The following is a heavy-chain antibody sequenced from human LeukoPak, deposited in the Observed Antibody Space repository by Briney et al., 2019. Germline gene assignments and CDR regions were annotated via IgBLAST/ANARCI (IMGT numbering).Heavy chain of an antibody. D-gene: IGHD6-13*01. J-gene: IGHJ6*03. CDR1: GFTFSSYG. CDR2: IWYDGSNK. Sequence: GGSLRLSCAASGFTFSSYGIHWVRQAPGKGLEWVAVIWYDGSNKYYADSVKGRFTISRDNSKNTLYLQMNSLRAEDTAMYYCAREGSLNYYYYYMDVWGKGTTVTVSS. CDR3: AREGSLNYYYYYMDV. V-gene: IGHV3-33*01.